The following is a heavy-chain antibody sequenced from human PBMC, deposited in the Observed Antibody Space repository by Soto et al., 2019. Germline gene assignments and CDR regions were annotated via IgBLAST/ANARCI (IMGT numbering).Heavy chain of an antibody. V-gene: IGHV4-59*01. D-gene: IGHD1-1*01. J-gene: IGHJ1*01. Sequence: QVELQESGPGLVKPSETLSLTCTVSGGSLTSYYWTWIRQPPGKGLEWIGYIYYSGGSTSYNPSLESRLTISAEASKNQFSLNLNSVTAADTAVYYCARSYNSRASDLWGQGTLVTVSS. CDR2: IYYSGGST. CDR1: GGSLTSYY. CDR3: ARSYNSRASDL.